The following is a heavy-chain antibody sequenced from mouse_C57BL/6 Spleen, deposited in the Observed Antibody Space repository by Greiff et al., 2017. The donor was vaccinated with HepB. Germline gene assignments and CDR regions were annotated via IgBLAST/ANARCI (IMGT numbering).Heavy chain of an antibody. V-gene: IGHV1-50*01. CDR3: ARTGPYFDY. J-gene: IGHJ2*01. D-gene: IGHD4-1*01. CDR2: IDPSDSYT. Sequence: QVQLQQPGAELVKPGASVKLSCKASGYTFTSYWMQWVKQRPGQGLEWIGEIDPSDSYTNYNQKFKGKATLTVDTSSGTAYMQLSSLTSEDSAVYYCARTGPYFDYWGQGTTLTVSS. CDR1: GYTFTSYW.